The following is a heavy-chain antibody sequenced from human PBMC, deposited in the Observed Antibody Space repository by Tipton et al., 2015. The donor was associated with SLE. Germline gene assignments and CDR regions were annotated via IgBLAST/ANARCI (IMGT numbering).Heavy chain of an antibody. CDR1: GFTFDDFA. Sequence: SLRLSCAASGFTFDDFAIHWVRQVPGKGLKWVSGISWNSESTGYADSVKGRLIISRDNARTSVYLHMNSLTTEDTALYYCTSRNWGGGFDIWGRGTMVTASS. D-gene: IGHD3-16*01. V-gene: IGHV3-9*01. J-gene: IGHJ3*02. CDR2: ISWNSEST. CDR3: TSRNWGGGFDI.